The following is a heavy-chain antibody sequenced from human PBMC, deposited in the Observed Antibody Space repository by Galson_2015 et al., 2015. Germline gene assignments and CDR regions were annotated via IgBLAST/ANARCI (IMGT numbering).Heavy chain of an antibody. CDR2: INAGNGNT. J-gene: IGHJ4*02. V-gene: IGHV1-3*01. Sequence: SVKVSCKASGYTFTSYAMHWVRQAPGQRLEWMGWINAGNGNTKYSQKFQGRVTITRDTSASTAYMELSSLGSEDTAVYYCALVVVAATGLDWGQGTLVTVSS. CDR1: GYTFTSYA. D-gene: IGHD2-15*01. CDR3: ALVVVAATGLD.